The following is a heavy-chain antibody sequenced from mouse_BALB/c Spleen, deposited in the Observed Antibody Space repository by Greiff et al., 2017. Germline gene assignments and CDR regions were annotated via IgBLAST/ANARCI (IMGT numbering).Heavy chain of an antibody. Sequence: VKLMESGPGLVAPSQSLSITCTVSGFSLTGYGVNWVRQPPGKGLEWLGRIWGDGSTDDNSALKSRMNINKDNSKNQVFLKMNSLQTDDTARYYCARYVLLRHFAYWGQGTLVTVSA. CDR3: ARYVLLRHFAY. J-gene: IGHJ3*01. D-gene: IGHD1-1*01. CDR2: IWGDGST. CDR1: GFSLTGYG. V-gene: IGHV2-6-7*01.